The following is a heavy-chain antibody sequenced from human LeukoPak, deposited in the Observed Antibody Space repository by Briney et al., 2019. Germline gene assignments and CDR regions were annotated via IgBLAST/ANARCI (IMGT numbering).Heavy chain of an antibody. CDR1: GFSFSAYW. CDR2: INPAGSET. D-gene: IGHD2-15*01. Sequence: GGSLRLSCAASGFSFSAYWMTWVRQAPGTGLEWVANINPAGSETYYVDPVKGRFSISRDNAKNLAYLQMNSLRAEDTAVYHCARFGYVAAVDVWGQGTPGTVS. J-gene: IGHJ4*02. V-gene: IGHV3-7*01. CDR3: ARFGYVAAVDV.